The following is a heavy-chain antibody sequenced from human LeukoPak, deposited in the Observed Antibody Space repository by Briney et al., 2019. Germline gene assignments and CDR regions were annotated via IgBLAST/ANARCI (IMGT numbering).Heavy chain of an antibody. CDR3: ARAIYYDILTGYYRGWGYYYYGMDV. V-gene: IGHV3-21*01. CDR1: GFTFSSYS. CDR2: ISSSSSYI. J-gene: IGHJ6*02. Sequence: GGSLRLSCAASGFTFSSYSMNWVRQAPGKGLEWVSSISSSSSYIYYADSVKGRFTISRDNAKNSLYLQMNSLRAEDTAVYYCARAIYYDILTGYYRGWGYYYYGMDVWGQGTTVTVSS. D-gene: IGHD3-9*01.